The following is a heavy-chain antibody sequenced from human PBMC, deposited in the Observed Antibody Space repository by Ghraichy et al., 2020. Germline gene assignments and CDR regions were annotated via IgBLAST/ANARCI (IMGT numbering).Heavy chain of an antibody. D-gene: IGHD6-19*01. CDR3: AGGSGWLIDY. CDR2: IEGDGSEK. V-gene: IGHV3-7*04. CDR1: GFTFNTYW. Sequence: GESLNISCEAFGFTFNTYWMNWVRQVPGKGLEWVANIEGDGSEKNYVDSVKGRFTISRDNAKNSVFLQMDSLRVDDMGVYYCAGGSGWLIDYWGQGTLVTVSS. J-gene: IGHJ4*02.